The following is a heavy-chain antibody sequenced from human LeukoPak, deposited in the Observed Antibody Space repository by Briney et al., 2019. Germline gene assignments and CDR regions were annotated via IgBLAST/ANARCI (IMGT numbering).Heavy chain of an antibody. CDR1: GFTFSSYG. CDR2: IWYDGSNK. V-gene: IGHV3-33*01. J-gene: IGHJ4*02. D-gene: IGHD3-22*01. Sequence: GGSLRLSRAASGFTFSSYGMHWVRQAPGKGLEWVAVIWYDGSNKYYADSVKGRFTISRDNSKNTLYLQMNSLRAEDTAVYYCARAQEVVITSYYFDYWGQGTLVTVSS. CDR3: ARAQEVVITSYYFDY.